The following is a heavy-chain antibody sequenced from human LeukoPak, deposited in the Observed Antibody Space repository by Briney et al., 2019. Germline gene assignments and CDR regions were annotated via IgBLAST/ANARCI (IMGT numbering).Heavy chain of an antibody. Sequence: GRSLRLSCVASGFTFSSYAMHWVRQAPGKGLEWVAVISYDGSYMSYADSVKGRFTISRDNSKNTLYVQMNSLRAEDTAVYYCARVKSLGAFDIWGQGTMVTVSS. CDR1: GFTFSSYA. V-gene: IGHV3-30*04. CDR2: ISYDGSYM. CDR3: ARVKSLGAFDI. J-gene: IGHJ3*02.